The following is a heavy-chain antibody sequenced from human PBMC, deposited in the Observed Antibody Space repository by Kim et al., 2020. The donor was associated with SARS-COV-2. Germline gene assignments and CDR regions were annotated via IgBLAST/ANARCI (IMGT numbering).Heavy chain of an antibody. CDR3: ARVDGAFDI. Sequence: SYIYYADSVKGRFTISRDNAKNSLYLQMNSLRAEDTAVYYCARVDGAFDIWGQGTMVTVSS. J-gene: IGHJ3*02. V-gene: IGHV3-21*01. CDR2: SYI.